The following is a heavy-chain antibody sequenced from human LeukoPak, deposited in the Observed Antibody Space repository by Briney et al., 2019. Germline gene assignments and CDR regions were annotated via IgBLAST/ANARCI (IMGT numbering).Heavy chain of an antibody. Sequence: SETLSLTCTVSGGSISSSSYYWGWIRQPPGKGLEWIGSIYYSGSTYYNPSLKSRVTISVDRSKNQFSLKLSSVTAADTAVYYCASTTNSNYRYWYFDLWGRGTLVTVSS. CDR1: GGSISSSSYY. CDR2: IYYSGST. CDR3: ASTTNSNYRYWYFDL. J-gene: IGHJ2*01. D-gene: IGHD4-11*01. V-gene: IGHV4-39*07.